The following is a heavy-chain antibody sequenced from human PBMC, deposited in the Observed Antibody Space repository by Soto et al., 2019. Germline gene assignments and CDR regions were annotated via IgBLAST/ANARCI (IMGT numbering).Heavy chain of an antibody. CDR3: ASSAGYSSGWYYFDY. Sequence: SETLSLTCTVSGGSISSYYWSWIRQPPGKGLEWIGYIYYSGSTNYNPSLKSRVTISVDTSKNQFSLKLSSVTAADTAVYYCASSAGYSSGWYYFDYWGQGTLVTAPQ. D-gene: IGHD6-19*01. CDR2: IYYSGST. CDR1: GGSISSYY. J-gene: IGHJ4*02. V-gene: IGHV4-59*01.